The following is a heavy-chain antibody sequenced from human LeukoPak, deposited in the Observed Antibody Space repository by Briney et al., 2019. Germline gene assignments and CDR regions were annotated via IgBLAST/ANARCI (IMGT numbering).Heavy chain of an antibody. Sequence: ASVKVSCKASGYSFTNNYMHWVRQAPGQGLEWMGIINPSGDNTWYAQKFQGRVTLTRDMATSTDYMEVSSLRSEDTAVYYCARDNSLGDSAWWFDPWGQGTLVTVSS. D-gene: IGHD5-12*01. V-gene: IGHV1-46*01. J-gene: IGHJ5*02. CDR1: GYSFTNNY. CDR3: ARDNSLGDSAWWFDP. CDR2: INPSGDNT.